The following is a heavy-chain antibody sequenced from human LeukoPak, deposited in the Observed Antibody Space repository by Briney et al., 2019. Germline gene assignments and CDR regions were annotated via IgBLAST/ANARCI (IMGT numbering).Heavy chain of an antibody. CDR1: GYTFDIYG. J-gene: IGHJ5*02. D-gene: IGHD2-21*02. CDR3: ARDYCTRGGDCYKEDLFDP. Sequence: ASVKVSCKASGYTFDIYGISWVRQAPEQGLEWMAWISPYDGDTNYAQNFEGRVTMTTETSTSTYYMELRSLRSDSTAIYYCARDYCTRGGDCYKEDLFDPWGQGTLVTVSS. V-gene: IGHV1-18*01. CDR2: ISPYDGDT.